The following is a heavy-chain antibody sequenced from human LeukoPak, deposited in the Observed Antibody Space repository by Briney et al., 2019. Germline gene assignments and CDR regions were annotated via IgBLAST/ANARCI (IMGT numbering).Heavy chain of an antibody. Sequence: GGSLRLSCAASGFTFSSYGMHWVRQAPGKGLEWVAFIRYDGSNKYYADSVKGGFTISRDNSKNTLYLQMNSLRAEDTAVYYCAKDIYGSGSYLPRDYMDVWGKGTTVTVSS. CDR1: GFTFSSYG. V-gene: IGHV3-30*02. CDR2: IRYDGSNK. J-gene: IGHJ6*03. CDR3: AKDIYGSGSYLPRDYMDV. D-gene: IGHD3-10*01.